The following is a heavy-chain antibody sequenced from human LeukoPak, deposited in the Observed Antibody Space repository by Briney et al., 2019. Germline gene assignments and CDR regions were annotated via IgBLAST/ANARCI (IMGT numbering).Heavy chain of an antibody. CDR1: GYTFNTYG. Sequence: ASVKVPCKTSGYTFNTYGITWVRQAPGQGVEWMGWISPYNGNTSYAQKFQARVTMTTDTSTSTAYMELRSLRSDDTAVYFCARAYCGGDCHQGPDYWGQGTLVIVSS. V-gene: IGHV1-18*01. CDR2: ISPYNGNT. CDR3: ARAYCGGDCHQGPDY. D-gene: IGHD2-21*02. J-gene: IGHJ4*02.